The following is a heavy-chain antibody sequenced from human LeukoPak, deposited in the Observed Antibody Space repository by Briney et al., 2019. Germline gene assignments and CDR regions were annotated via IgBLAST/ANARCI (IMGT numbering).Heavy chain of an antibody. CDR3: AKDLQTGTYNWFDP. V-gene: IGHV3-23*01. Sequence: GGSLRLSCAASGFTFSSYEMNWVRQAPGKGLEWVSAISGSGGSTYYADSVKGRFTISRDNSKNTLYLQMNSLRAEDTAVYYCAKDLQTGTYNWFDPWGQGTLVTVSS. CDR1: GFTFSSYE. J-gene: IGHJ5*02. CDR2: ISGSGGST. D-gene: IGHD1-7*01.